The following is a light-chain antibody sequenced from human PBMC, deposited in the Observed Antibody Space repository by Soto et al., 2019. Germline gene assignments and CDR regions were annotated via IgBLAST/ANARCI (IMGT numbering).Light chain of an antibody. CDR3: QNHGTT. CDR2: AAS. J-gene: IGKJ1*01. Sequence: VLRQSRGNQCLSRGERRTVFCKVSQSVTNSELAWYQQKPGQAPRLLIYAASSRATGIPDRFSGGGSGTDVSLTISRLEPEDSAVYYCQNHGTTFGQGTKVDIK. CDR1: QSVTNSE. V-gene: IGKV3-20*01.